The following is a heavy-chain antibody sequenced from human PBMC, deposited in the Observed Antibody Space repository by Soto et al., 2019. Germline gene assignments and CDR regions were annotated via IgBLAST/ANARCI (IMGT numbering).Heavy chain of an antibody. V-gene: IGHV1-3*01. Sequence: ASVKVSCKASGYTFTTYAIHWVRQAPGQRLEWMGWINAGNGKTKYSQKFQDRVTITRDTSATTAYMELSSLTPEDTAVYYCARAGDDCSTTSCYMIDYWGQGTLVTVSS. J-gene: IGHJ4*02. CDR1: GYTFTTYA. CDR3: ARAGDDCSTTSCYMIDY. CDR2: INAGNGKT. D-gene: IGHD2-2*02.